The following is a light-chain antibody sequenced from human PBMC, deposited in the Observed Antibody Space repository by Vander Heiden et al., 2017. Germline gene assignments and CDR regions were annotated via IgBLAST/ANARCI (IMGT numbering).Light chain of an antibody. J-gene: IGKJ4*01. CDR1: QGISSH. Sequence: AIRMTQSPSSLSASTGDRVTITCRASQGISSHLAWYQQKPCKAPKLLIYAASTLQSGVPSRFSGSGSGTDFTLTISCLQSEDFATYYCQQYDSSPRTFGGGTKVEIK. CDR2: AAS. V-gene: IGKV1-8*01. CDR3: QQYDSSPRT.